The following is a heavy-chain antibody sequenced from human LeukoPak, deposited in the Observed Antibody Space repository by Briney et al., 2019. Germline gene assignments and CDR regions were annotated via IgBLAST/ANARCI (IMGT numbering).Heavy chain of an antibody. Sequence: SETLSLTCTVSGGSISSSSYYWGWIRQPQGKGREWIVSIYYSGSTYYNPSLKSRVTISVDTSKNQFSLKLSSVTAADTAVYYCARHRTDYYYGMDVWGQGTTVTVSS. CDR1: GGSISSSSYY. J-gene: IGHJ6*02. V-gene: IGHV4-39*01. CDR3: ARHRTDYYYGMDV. CDR2: IYYSGST.